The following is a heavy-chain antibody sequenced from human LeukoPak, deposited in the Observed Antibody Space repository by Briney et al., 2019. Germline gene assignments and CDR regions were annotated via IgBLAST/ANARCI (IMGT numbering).Heavy chain of an antibody. J-gene: IGHJ3*02. V-gene: IGHV4-34*01. D-gene: IGHD3-9*01. Sequence: SETLSLTCAVYGGSFSPYYWSWIRQSPDKGLEWIGEINHSRSTNYNPSLKSRVTISVDTSKNQFSLKLSSVTAADTAVYYCARDGRNYDILTGYYTLSAFDIWGQGTMVTVSS. CDR2: INHSRST. CDR3: ARDGRNYDILTGYYTLSAFDI. CDR1: GGSFSPYY.